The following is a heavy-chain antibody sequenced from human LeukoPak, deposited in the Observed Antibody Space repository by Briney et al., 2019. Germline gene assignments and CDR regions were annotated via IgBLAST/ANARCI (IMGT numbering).Heavy chain of an antibody. CDR3: ARAVSSGYYPFDY. D-gene: IGHD3-22*01. CDR2: IYYSGST. V-gene: IGHV4-30-4*01. Sequence: SQTLSLTCTVSGGSISSGDYYWSWIRQPPGKGLEWIGYIYYSGSTYYNPSLESRVTISVDTSKNQFSLKLSSVTAADTAVYYCARAVSSGYYPFDYWGQGTLVTVSP. J-gene: IGHJ4*02. CDR1: GGSISSGDYY.